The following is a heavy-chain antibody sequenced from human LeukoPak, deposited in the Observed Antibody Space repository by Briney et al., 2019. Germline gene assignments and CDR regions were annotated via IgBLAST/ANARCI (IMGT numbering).Heavy chain of an antibody. CDR3: ARGLSSGWVDY. Sequence: PSETLSLTCTVSGGSISSSSYYWGWIRQPPGKGLEWIGSIYYSGSTYYNPSLKSRVTISVDTSKNQFSLNLNSVTAADTAVYYCARGLSSGWVDYWGQGTLVTVSS. CDR2: IYYSGST. J-gene: IGHJ4*02. V-gene: IGHV4-39*01. D-gene: IGHD6-19*01. CDR1: GGSISSSSYY.